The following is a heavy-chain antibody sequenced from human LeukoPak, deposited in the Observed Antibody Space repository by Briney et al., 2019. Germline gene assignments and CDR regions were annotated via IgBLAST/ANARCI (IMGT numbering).Heavy chain of an antibody. Sequence: GESLKISCKSSGYSFTTYWIAWVRQVPGKGLEWMGIIYPGDSDTRYSPSFQGQVTISADKSISTAYLQWSSLKASDTAMYYCARSQGSGWSDTFDIWGQGTMVSVSS. CDR1: GYSFTTYW. J-gene: IGHJ3*02. D-gene: IGHD6-19*01. CDR2: IYPGDSDT. CDR3: ARSQGSGWSDTFDI. V-gene: IGHV5-51*01.